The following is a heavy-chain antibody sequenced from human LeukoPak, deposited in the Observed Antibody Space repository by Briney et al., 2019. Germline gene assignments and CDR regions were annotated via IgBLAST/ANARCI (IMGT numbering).Heavy chain of an antibody. CDR3: ATYNTHIRREFDS. CDR1: GFTVSSNY. Sequence: GGSLRLSCAASGFTVSSNYMSWVRQAPGKGLEWVSLFYGVDSTTYYADSVKGRFTISRDFSRNTLYLQMNSLRAEDTAVYYCATYNTHIRREFDSWGQGTLVTVSS. J-gene: IGHJ4*02. D-gene: IGHD1-14*01. V-gene: IGHV3-53*01. CDR2: FYGVDST.